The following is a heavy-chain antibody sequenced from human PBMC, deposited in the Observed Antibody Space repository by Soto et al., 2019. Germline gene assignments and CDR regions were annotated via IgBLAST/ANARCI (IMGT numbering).Heavy chain of an antibody. J-gene: IGHJ4*02. CDR3: VRTSLVVAAATREDY. CDR2: ISGDGGNT. Sequence: PGGSLRLSCAASGFTLSDYWMHWVRQVPGKGLLWVSRISGDGGNTSYADSVKGRFTISRDNAKNTLYLQMNSLRAEDTAVYYCVRTSLVVAAATREDYWGQGTLVTVSS. D-gene: IGHD2-15*01. CDR1: GFTLSDYW. V-gene: IGHV3-74*01.